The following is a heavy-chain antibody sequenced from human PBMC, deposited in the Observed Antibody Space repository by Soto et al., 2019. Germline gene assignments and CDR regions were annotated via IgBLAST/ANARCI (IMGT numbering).Heavy chain of an antibody. D-gene: IGHD6-13*01. Sequence: QVQLVQSGAEVKKPGSSVKVSCKASGGTFSSYAISWVRQAPGQGLEWMGGIIPIFGTANYAQKFQGRVTITGGKSLRMASMGLSGLRSEDRAVYYWARPLSFSREIYGGSGYRGYGMDVWGKGTTVTVSS. V-gene: IGHV1-69*06. CDR3: ARPLSFSREIYGGSGYRGYGMDV. CDR2: IIPIFGTA. J-gene: IGHJ6*04. CDR1: GGTFSSYA.